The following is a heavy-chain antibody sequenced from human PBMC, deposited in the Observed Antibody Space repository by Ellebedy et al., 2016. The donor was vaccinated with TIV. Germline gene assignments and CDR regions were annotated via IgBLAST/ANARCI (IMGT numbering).Heavy chain of an antibody. D-gene: IGHD5-18*01. CDR1: GSSFTSYW. CDR3: ARPKWDTAMGDYYYYGMDV. V-gene: IGHV5-51*01. J-gene: IGHJ6*02. CDR2: IYPGDSDT. Sequence: GESLKISCDGSGSSFTSYWIGWVRQMPGKGLEWMGIIYPGDSDTRYSPSFQGQVTMSVDKSINTAYLQWNSLKASDTAMYYCARPKWDTAMGDYYYYGMDVWGQGTTVTVSS.